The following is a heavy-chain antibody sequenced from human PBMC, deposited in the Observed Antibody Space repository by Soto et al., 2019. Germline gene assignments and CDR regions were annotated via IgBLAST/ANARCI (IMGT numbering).Heavy chain of an antibody. D-gene: IGHD3-22*01. V-gene: IGHV3-64*04. J-gene: IGHJ5*02. Sequence: GGSLRLSCAASGFTFSNYAMHWVRQAPGKGLEYVSAISGNGFSTHYAASVKGRFTISRDDSKSIAYLQMNSLKTEDTAVYYCSTNYYDSSGYDNWFDPWGQGTLVTVSS. CDR1: GFTFSNYA. CDR3: STNYYDSSGYDNWFDP. CDR2: ISGNGFST.